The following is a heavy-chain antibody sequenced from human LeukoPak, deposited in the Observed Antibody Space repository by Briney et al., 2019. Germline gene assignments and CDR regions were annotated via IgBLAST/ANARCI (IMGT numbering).Heavy chain of an antibody. CDR3: AKDPRSSWSLNWFDP. V-gene: IGHV3-23*01. J-gene: IGHJ5*02. CDR2: ISGSGGST. D-gene: IGHD6-13*01. CDR1: GFTFSSYA. Sequence: GGSLRLSSAASGFTFSSYAMSWVRQAPGKGLEWVSAISGSGGSTYYADSVKGRFTISRDNSKNTLYLQMNSLRAEDTAVYYCAKDPRSSWSLNWFDPWGQGTLVTVSS.